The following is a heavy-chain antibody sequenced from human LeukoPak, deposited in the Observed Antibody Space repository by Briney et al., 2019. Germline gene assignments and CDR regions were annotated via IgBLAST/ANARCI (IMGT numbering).Heavy chain of an antibody. Sequence: SETLSLTCTVSGGSISSYYWSWIRQPPGRGLEWIGYISYGGATSYNPSLKRRVTISVDSPKNRFSLRLSSLTAADTALYYCARNGGTLDYFDYWGPGSLVTVPS. CDR1: GGSISSYY. CDR2: ISYGGAT. CDR3: ARNGGTLDYFDY. D-gene: IGHD4-23*01. J-gene: IGHJ4*02. V-gene: IGHV4-59*08.